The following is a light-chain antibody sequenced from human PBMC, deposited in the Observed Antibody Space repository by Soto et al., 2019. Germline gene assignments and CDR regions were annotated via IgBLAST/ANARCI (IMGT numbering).Light chain of an antibody. J-gene: IGKJ4*01. CDR3: QHYNSWPLT. V-gene: IGKV3-15*01. CDR1: QSISNK. CDR2: GAS. Sequence: EIVMTQSPATLSVSPGERATLSCRASQSISNKFAWYQQKPGQAPRLLIYGASTRASGVPARFSGSGSGTEFTLTINILQSEDFAVYDCQHYNSWPLTFGGVTKVEI.